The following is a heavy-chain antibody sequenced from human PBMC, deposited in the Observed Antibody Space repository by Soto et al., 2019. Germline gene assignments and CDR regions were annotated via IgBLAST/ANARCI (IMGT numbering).Heavy chain of an antibody. CDR3: ARVYYDSSGYYLRFFDY. Sequence: LSLTCAVYGGSFSGYYWSWIRQPPGKGLEWIGEINHSGSTNYNPSLKSRVTISVDTSKNQFSLKLSSVTAADTAVYYCARVYYDSSGYYLRFFDYWGQGTLVTVSS. V-gene: IGHV4-34*01. CDR1: GGSFSGYY. CDR2: INHSGST. D-gene: IGHD3-22*01. J-gene: IGHJ4*02.